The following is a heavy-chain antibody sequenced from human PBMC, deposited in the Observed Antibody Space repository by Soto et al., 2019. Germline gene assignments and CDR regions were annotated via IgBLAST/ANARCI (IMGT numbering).Heavy chain of an antibody. Sequence: QVQLVQSGAEVKKPGSSVKVSCKASGGTFSSYTISWVRQAPGQGLEWMGRIIPILGIANYAQKFQGRVTITADKSTSTAYMELSSLRSEDTAVYYCARGGYYDSYNRTTQYFQHWGQGTLVTVSS. CDR3: ARGGYYDSYNRTTQYFQH. CDR1: GGTFSSYT. CDR2: IIPILGIA. J-gene: IGHJ1*01. V-gene: IGHV1-69*02. D-gene: IGHD3-22*01.